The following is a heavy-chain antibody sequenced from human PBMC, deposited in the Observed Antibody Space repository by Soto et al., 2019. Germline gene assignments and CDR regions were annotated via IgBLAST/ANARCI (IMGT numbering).Heavy chain of an antibody. J-gene: IGHJ4*02. CDR3: ARDKGVRGWYGTADY. V-gene: IGHV1-18*01. CDR1: GYTFTSYG. CDR2: ISAYNGNT. Sequence: ASVKVSCKASGYTFTSYGISWVRQAPGQGLEWMGWISAYNGNTNYAQKLQGRVTMTTDTSTSTAYMELRSLRSDDTAVYYCARDKGVRGWYGTADYWGQGTLVTVSS. D-gene: IGHD6-19*01.